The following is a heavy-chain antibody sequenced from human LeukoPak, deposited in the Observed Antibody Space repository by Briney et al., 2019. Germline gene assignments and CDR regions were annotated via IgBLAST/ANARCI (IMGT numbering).Heavy chain of an antibody. CDR1: GYTLTELS. D-gene: IGHD2-15*01. Sequence: ASVKVSCKVSGYTLTELSMHWVRQAPGKGLEWMGGFDPEDGETIYAQKFQGRVTMNEDTSTDTAYMELSSLRSEDTAVYYCATEGYCSGGSCYDYWGQGTLVTVSS. J-gene: IGHJ4*02. V-gene: IGHV1-24*01. CDR2: FDPEDGET. CDR3: ATEGYCSGGSCYDY.